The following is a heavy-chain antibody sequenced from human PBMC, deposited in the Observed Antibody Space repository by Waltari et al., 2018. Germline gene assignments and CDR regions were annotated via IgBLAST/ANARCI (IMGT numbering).Heavy chain of an antibody. CDR2: SGSRVDT. CDR3: ARLAPPDRSVYFDY. Sequence: EVQLVESGGGLIQPGGSLRLSCAASGFTFSNYAMIWVRQAPGKGLEWVSVSGSRVDTYYAASVKGRCTISRDNSQNSMYLQLNNLRAEDTALYYCARLAPPDRSVYFDYWGQGTLVTVSS. V-gene: IGHV3-23*04. D-gene: IGHD6-13*01. CDR1: GFTFSNYA. J-gene: IGHJ4*02.